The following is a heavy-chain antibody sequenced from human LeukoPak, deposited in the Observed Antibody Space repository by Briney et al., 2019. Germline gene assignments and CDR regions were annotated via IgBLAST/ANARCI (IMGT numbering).Heavy chain of an antibody. V-gene: IGHV1-46*01. D-gene: IGHD1-26*01. J-gene: IGHJ4*02. CDR2: INPSGGST. CDR3: ARVESGSYSVY. CDR1: GGTFSSYA. Sequence: ASVKVSCKASGGTFSSYAISWVRQAPGQGLEWMGIINPSGGSTSYAQKFQGRVTMTRDTSTSTVYMELSSLRSEDTAVYYCARVESGSYSVYWGQGTLVTVSS.